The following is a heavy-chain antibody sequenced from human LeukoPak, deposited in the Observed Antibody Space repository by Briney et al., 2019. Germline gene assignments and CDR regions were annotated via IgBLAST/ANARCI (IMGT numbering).Heavy chain of an antibody. V-gene: IGHV1-2*02. D-gene: IGHD3-10*01. CDR1: GYTFTGYY. Sequence: ASVKVSCKASGYTFTGYYMHWVRQAPGQGLEWMGWINPNSGGTNYAQKFQGRVTMTRDTSISTAYMELSRLRSDDTAVYYCARDWLWFGELGGWFDPWGQGTLVTVSS. J-gene: IGHJ5*02. CDR2: INPNSGGT. CDR3: ARDWLWFGELGGWFDP.